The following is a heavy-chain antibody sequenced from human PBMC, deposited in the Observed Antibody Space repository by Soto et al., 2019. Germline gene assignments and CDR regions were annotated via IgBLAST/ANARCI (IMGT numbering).Heavy chain of an antibody. CDR2: IDPSDSYT. Sequence: PGESLKISCKGSGYSFTSYWVSWVRQMPGKGLEWMGRIDPSDSYTNYSPSFQGHVTISADKSISTAYLQWSSLKASDTAMYYCGKVVGYSSSPTHNYYFDYWGQGTLVTVSS. D-gene: IGHD6-13*01. CDR3: GKVVGYSSSPTHNYYFDY. CDR1: GYSFTSYW. J-gene: IGHJ4*02. V-gene: IGHV5-10-1*01.